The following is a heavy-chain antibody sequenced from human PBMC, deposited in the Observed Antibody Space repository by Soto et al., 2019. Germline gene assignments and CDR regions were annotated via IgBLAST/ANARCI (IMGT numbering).Heavy chain of an antibody. V-gene: IGHV3-23*01. CDR1: GFTFSSYA. CDR2: ISGSGGST. J-gene: IGHJ4*02. CDR3: AKAITYYDFWSGYFL. D-gene: IGHD3-3*01. Sequence: PGGSLRLSCAASGFTFSSYAMSWVRQAPGKGLEWVSAISGSGGSTYYADSVKGRFTISRDNSKNTLYLQMNSLRAEDTAVYYCAKAITYYDFWSGYFLWGQGTLVTSPQ.